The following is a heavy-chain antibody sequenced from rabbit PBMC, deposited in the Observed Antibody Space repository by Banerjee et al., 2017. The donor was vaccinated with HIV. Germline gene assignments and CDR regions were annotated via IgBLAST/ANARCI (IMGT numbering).Heavy chain of an antibody. CDR2: IYAGKGST. CDR1: GFSFSSYY. D-gene: IGHD1-1*01. V-gene: IGHV1S40*01. J-gene: IGHJ4*01. Sequence: QSLEESGGDLVKPGASLTLTCTASGFSFSSYYMSWVRQAPGKGLEWIGIIYAGKGSTYYASWVNGRFTISKTSSTVDLKMTGLTAADTATYFCARDGVSGSGVAWDLWGQGTLVTVS. CDR3: ARDGVSGSGVAWDL.